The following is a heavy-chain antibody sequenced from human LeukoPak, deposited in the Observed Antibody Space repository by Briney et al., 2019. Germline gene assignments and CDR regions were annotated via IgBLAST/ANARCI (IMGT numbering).Heavy chain of an antibody. CDR1: GFTFSSYE. D-gene: IGHD3-10*02. CDR2: ISSSGSTI. J-gene: IGHJ6*04. V-gene: IGHV3-48*03. Sequence: GGSLRLSCAASGFTFSSYEMNWVRQAPGKGLEWVSYISSSGSTIYYADSVKGRFTISRDNAKNSRYLQMNSLRAEDTAVYYCAELGITMIGGVWGKGTTVTISS. CDR3: AELGITMIGGV.